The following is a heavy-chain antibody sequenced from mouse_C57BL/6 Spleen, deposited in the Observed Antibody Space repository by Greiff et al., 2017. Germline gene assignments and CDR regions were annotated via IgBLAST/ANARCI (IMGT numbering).Heavy chain of an antibody. CDR1: GYAFSSSW. Sequence: VQLQQSGPELVKPGASVKISCKASGYAFSSSWMNWVKQRPGQGLEWIGRIYPGDGDTNYNGKFKGKATLTADTSSSTAYMQLSSLTSEDSAVCFCARDYYGSRDYYYAMDYWGQGTSVTVSS. CDR3: ARDYYGSRDYYYAMDY. J-gene: IGHJ4*01. D-gene: IGHD1-1*01. V-gene: IGHV1-82*01. CDR2: IYPGDGDT.